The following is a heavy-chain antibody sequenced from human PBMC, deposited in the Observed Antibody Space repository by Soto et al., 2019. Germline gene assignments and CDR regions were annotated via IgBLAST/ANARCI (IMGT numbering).Heavy chain of an antibody. D-gene: IGHD2-2*01. CDR2: ISYDGSNK. Sequence: QVQLVESGGGVVQPGRSLRLSCADSGFTFSSYGMHRVRQAPGKGLEWVAVISYDGSNKYYADSVKGRFTISRDNSENTLYLQMNSLRAEDTAVYYCAKDRLQVVPAAMLGFFQHWGQGTLVTVSS. CDR3: AKDRLQVVPAAMLGFFQH. CDR1: GFTFSSYG. V-gene: IGHV3-30*18. J-gene: IGHJ1*01.